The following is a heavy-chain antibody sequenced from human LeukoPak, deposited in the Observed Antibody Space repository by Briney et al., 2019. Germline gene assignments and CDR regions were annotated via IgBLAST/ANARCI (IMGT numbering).Heavy chain of an antibody. CDR1: GYTFTSYG. CDR3: ARSPSITMVRGVIITMNWFDP. D-gene: IGHD3-10*01. CDR2: ISAYNGNT. J-gene: IGHJ5*02. V-gene: IGHV1-18*01. Sequence: ASVKVSCKASGYTFTSYGISWVRQAPGQGLEWMGWISAYNGNTNYAQKLQGRVTMTRNTSISTAYMELSSLRSEDTAVYYCARSPSITMVRGVIITMNWFDPWGQGTLVTVSS.